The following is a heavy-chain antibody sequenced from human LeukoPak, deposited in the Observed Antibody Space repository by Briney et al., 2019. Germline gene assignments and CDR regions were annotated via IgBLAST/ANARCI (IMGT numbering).Heavy chain of an antibody. D-gene: IGHD2-8*01. Sequence: PGGSLRLSCAASGFTVSSNYMSWVRQAPGKGLEWVGRIKSKTDGGTTDYAAPVKGRFTISRDDSKNTLYLQMNSLKTEDTAVYYCTTDIVLMVYAIEPRIDYWGQGTLVTVSS. CDR2: IKSKTDGGTT. CDR3: TTDIVLMVYAIEPRIDY. J-gene: IGHJ4*02. CDR1: GFTVSSNY. V-gene: IGHV3-15*01.